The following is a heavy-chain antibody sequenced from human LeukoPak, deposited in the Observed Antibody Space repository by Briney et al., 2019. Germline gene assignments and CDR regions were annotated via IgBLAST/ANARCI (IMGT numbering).Heavy chain of an antibody. CDR2: IYYSGST. V-gene: IGHV4-39*01. J-gene: IGHJ4*02. D-gene: IGHD6-19*01. CDR3: ARHGAEWLAYGDY. CDR1: GGSISSSSYY. Sequence: PSETLSLTCTVSGGSISSSSYYWGWIRQPPGKGLEWIGSIYYSGSTYYNPSHKSRVTISVDTSKNQFSLKLRSVTAADTAVYYYARHGAEWLAYGDYWGQGTLVTVTS.